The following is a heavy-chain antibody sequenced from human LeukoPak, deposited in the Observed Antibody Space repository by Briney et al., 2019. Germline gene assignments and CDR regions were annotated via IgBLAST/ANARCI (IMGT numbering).Heavy chain of an antibody. Sequence: SETLSLTCSVSGGSISGSDYYWGWIRQPPGKGLEWIGSIYYTGTTYYNPSLRSRVAISVDTSKNQFSLKLSSVTAADTAVYYCARSPYSGSYYSRHWFDPWGQGTLVTVSS. CDR2: IYYTGTT. D-gene: IGHD1-26*01. CDR3: ARSPYSGSYYSRHWFDP. V-gene: IGHV4-39*07. J-gene: IGHJ5*02. CDR1: GGSISGSDYY.